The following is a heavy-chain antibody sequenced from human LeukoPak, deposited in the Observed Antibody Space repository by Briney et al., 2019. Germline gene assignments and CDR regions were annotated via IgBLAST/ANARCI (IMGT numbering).Heavy chain of an antibody. J-gene: IGHJ4*02. V-gene: IGHV4-4*07. CDR1: GGPIRSYY. CDR2: IYTSEST. CDR3: ARAYPFYGSRSYYDY. D-gene: IGHD3-10*01. Sequence: SETLSLTCSVSGGPIRSYYWSWMRQPAAKGLEGIGRIYTSESTNHNPPLKSRVTNPVDTPKHQSFLKLTSVTAPGTAGCLFARAYPFYGSRSYYDYWGQGTLVTVSS.